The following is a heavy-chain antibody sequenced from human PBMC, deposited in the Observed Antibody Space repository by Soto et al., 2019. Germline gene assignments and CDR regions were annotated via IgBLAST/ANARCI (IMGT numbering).Heavy chain of an antibody. Sequence: EVQLVESGGGLVKPGGSLRLSCAASGFTFNTYAMNWVRQAPGKGLEWVSSITTSSAYIYYADSLKGRITISRDNAKNSLFMQMNSLRAEDTAVYDCVRSVPARLLRHSWFETWGQGTLVTVSS. D-gene: IGHD2-2*01. V-gene: IGHV3-21*01. CDR1: GFTFNTYA. CDR2: ITTSSAYI. CDR3: VRSVPARLLRHSWFET. J-gene: IGHJ5*02.